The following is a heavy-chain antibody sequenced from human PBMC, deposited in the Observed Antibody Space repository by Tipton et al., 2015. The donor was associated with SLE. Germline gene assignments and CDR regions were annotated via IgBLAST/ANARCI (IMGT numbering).Heavy chain of an antibody. CDR2: IYYSGST. V-gene: IGHV4-59*08. Sequence: TLSLTCAVYGGSFSGYYWSWIRQHPGKGLEWIGYIYYSGSTNYNPSLKSRVTISVDTSKNQFSLKLSSVTAADTAVYYCARHPSGYYYFDYWGQGTLVTVSS. J-gene: IGHJ4*02. D-gene: IGHD3-22*01. CDR3: ARHPSGYYYFDY. CDR1: GGSFSGYY.